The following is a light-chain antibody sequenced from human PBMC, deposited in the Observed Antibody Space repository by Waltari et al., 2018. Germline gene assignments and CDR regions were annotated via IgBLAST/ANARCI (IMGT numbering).Light chain of an antibody. V-gene: IGKV1-6*01. J-gene: IGKJ1*01. CDR2: AAS. Sequence: TCRARQGIRNDLGWYQQKPGTAPKLLIYAASTLQSGVPSRFSGSGSGTDFTLTISSLQPEDFATYYCLQDYTDPRTFGQGTKVEIK. CDR3: LQDYTDPRT. CDR1: QGIRND.